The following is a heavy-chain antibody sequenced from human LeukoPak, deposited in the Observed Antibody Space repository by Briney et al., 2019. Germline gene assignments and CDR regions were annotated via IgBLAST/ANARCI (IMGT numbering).Heavy chain of an antibody. D-gene: IGHD3-9*01. V-gene: IGHV1-69*01. J-gene: IGHJ6*02. CDR2: IIPIFGTA. CDR1: GGTFSSYA. CDR3: ARWGYDILTGYLGHYGMDV. Sequence: SVKVSCKASGGTFSSYAISWVRQAPGQGLEWMVGIIPIFGTANYAQKFQGRVTITADESTSTAYMELSSLRSEDTAVYYCARWGYDILTGYLGHYGMDVWGQGTTVTVSS.